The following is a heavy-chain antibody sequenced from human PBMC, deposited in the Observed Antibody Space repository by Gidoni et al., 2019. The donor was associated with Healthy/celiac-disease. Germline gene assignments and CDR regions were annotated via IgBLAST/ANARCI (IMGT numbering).Heavy chain of an antibody. CDR2: ISGSGGST. CDR1: GFTFSSYA. V-gene: IGHV3-23*01. D-gene: IGHD5-18*01. J-gene: IGHJ4*02. CDR3: AKGQTSGYSYRGDFDY. Sequence: EVQLLASGGGLVQPGGSLRLSCAASGFTFSSYAMSWVRQAPGKGLEWVSAISGSGGSTYYADSVKGRFTISRDNSKNTLYLQMNSLRAEDTAVYYCAKGQTSGYSYRGDFDYWGQGTLVTVSS.